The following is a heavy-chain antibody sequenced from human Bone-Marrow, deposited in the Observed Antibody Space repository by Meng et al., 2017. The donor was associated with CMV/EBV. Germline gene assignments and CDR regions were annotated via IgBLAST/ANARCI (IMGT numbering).Heavy chain of an antibody. D-gene: IGHD3-3*01. Sequence: GGSLRLSCAASGFTFSSYWMSWVRQAPGKGLEWVANIKQDGSENYYVDSVKGRFTISRDNAKNSLYLQMNSLRAEDTAVYYCARDSFGVAHYGTDVWRQGTTVTVPS. CDR2: IKQDGSEN. V-gene: IGHV3-7*01. CDR3: ARDSFGVAHYGTDV. CDR1: GFTFSSYW. J-gene: IGHJ6*02.